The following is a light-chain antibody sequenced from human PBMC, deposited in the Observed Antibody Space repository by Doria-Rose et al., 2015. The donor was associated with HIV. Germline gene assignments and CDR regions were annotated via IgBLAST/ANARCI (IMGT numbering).Light chain of an antibody. J-gene: IGKJ3*01. CDR1: QSLLYTSKNY. CDR3: QQYYDTPS. V-gene: IGKV4-1*01. Sequence: DIRVTHSPESLGMSLGERATLNCKSNQSLLYTSKNYLAWYQQKPGQPPKLLIYWASTRQSGVPARFSVSGSGTDFTLTISSLEAEDVAVYYCQQYYDTPSFGPGTTVDIK. CDR2: WAS.